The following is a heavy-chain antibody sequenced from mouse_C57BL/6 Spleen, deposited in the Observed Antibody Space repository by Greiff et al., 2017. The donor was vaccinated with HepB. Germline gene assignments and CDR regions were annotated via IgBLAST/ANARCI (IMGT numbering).Heavy chain of an antibody. D-gene: IGHD4-1*02. J-gene: IGHJ1*03. CDR2: INPNNGGT. Sequence: VQLQQSGPELVKPGASVKISCKASGYTFTDYYMNWVKQSHGKSLEWIGDINPNNGGTSYNQKFKGKATLTVDKSSSTAYMELRSLTSEDSAVYYCASTGTGDVWGTGTTVTVSS. CDR1: GYTFTDYY. V-gene: IGHV1-26*01. CDR3: ASTGTGDV.